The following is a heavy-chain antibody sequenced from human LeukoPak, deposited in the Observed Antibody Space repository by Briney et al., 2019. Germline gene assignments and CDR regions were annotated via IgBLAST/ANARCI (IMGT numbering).Heavy chain of an antibody. J-gene: IGHJ4*02. CDR3: TRDLGGATWGEWNY. V-gene: IGHV3-74*01. CDR2: ISSDGSGT. D-gene: IGHD1-26*01. CDR1: GFTFSNYW. Sequence: PGGSLRLSCAASGFTFSNYWMHWVRQAPGKGLVWVSRISSDGSGTNYADSVKGRFTISRDNAKNILYLQMNSLRVEDTAVHYCTRDLGGATWGEWNYWGQGTLVTVSS.